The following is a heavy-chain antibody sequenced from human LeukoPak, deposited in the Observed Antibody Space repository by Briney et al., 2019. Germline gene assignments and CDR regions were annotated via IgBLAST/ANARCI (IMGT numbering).Heavy chain of an antibody. CDR3: ARGSGNLWFGRNNWFDP. CDR1: GGSFNDYY. Sequence: PSETLSLTCAVYGGSFNDYYWTWIRQPPGKGLEWIGEINHSGSTNYNPSLKSRVTISVDTSKNQFSLKLSSVTAADTAVYYCARGSGNLWFGRNNWFDPWGQGTLVTVSS. J-gene: IGHJ5*02. CDR2: INHSGST. V-gene: IGHV4-34*01. D-gene: IGHD3-10*01.